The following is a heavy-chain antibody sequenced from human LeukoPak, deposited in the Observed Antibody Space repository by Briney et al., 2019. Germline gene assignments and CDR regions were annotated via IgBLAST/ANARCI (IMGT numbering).Heavy chain of an antibody. D-gene: IGHD3-10*01. CDR2: ISGSGGST. J-gene: IGHJ4*02. CDR1: GFTLSSDA. Sequence: GESLRLSCSVYGFTLSSDAMGSVRQAPGKGVEWVSPISGSGGSTYYADSAKGRFTISRDNSKNTLYLQMNSLRAEDTAVYYCAKVRFGVTARYYFDYWGQGTLVTVSS. V-gene: IGHV3-23*01. CDR3: AKVRFGVTARYYFDY.